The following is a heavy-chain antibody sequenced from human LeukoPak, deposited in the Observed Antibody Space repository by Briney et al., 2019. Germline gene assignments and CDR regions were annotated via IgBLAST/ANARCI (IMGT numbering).Heavy chain of an antibody. V-gene: IGHV3-48*01. J-gene: IGHJ4*02. Sequence: GGSLRLSCAASGFTFSTYSMNWVRQAPGKGLEWVSYISSRSSTIYYANSVKGRFTISRDNAKNSLYLQMNSLRAEDTAVYYCARDSTSPYCGGDCFRHWGQGTLVTVSS. CDR2: ISSRSSTI. CDR1: GFTFSTYS. CDR3: ARDSTSPYCGGDCFRH. D-gene: IGHD2-21*02.